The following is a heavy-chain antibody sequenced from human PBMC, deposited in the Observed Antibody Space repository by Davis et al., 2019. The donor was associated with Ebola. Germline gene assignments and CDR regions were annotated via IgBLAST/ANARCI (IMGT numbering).Heavy chain of an antibody. CDR1: GFTFSDYY. CDR2: INTGGGSF. D-gene: IGHD3-10*01. Sequence: GESLKISCAASGFTFSDYYMSWIRQAPGKGLEWVSYINTGGGSFFYGDSVKGRFTISRDYAKNSLFLQMNSLRAEDPAVYYWARLACSIGNWGWFGDRPTHFDYWGQGTLVTVSS. CDR3: ARLACSIGNWGWFGDRPTHFDY. J-gene: IGHJ4*02. V-gene: IGHV3-11*01.